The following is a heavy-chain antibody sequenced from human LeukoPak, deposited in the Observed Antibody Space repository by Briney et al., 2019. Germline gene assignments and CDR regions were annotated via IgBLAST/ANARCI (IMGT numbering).Heavy chain of an antibody. CDR3: AKDPLLGTASYNWFDP. J-gene: IGHJ5*02. Sequence: GGSLRLSCAASGFTLSSYAMSWVRQAPGKGLEWVSAISGSGGSTYYADSVKGRFTISRDNSKSTLYLQMNSLRAEDTAVYYCAKDPLLGTASYNWFDPWGQGTLVTVSS. CDR2: ISGSGGST. D-gene: IGHD1-1*01. CDR1: GFTLSSYA. V-gene: IGHV3-23*01.